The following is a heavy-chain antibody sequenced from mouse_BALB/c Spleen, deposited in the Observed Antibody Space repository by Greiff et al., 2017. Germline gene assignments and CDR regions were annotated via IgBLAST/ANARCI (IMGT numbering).Heavy chain of an antibody. J-gene: IGHJ2*01. CDR3: ALTTATFFDY. Sequence: EVQVVESGAELVKPGASVKLSCTASGFNIKDTYMHWVKQRPEQGLEWIGRIDPANGNTKYDPKFQGKATITADTSSNTAYLQLSSLTSEDTAVYYCALTTATFFDYWGQGTTLTVSS. V-gene: IGHV14-3*02. D-gene: IGHD1-2*01. CDR2: IDPANGNT. CDR1: GFNIKDTY.